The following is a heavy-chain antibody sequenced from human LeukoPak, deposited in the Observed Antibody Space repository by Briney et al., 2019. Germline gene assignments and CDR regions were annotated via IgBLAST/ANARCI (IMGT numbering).Heavy chain of an antibody. Sequence: ASVTVSCKASGGTFSSYAISWVRQAPGQGLEWMGRIIPILGIANYAQKFQGRVTITADKSTSTAYMELSSLRSEDTAVYYCARDDRYDYVWGSYANWFDPWGQGTLVTVSS. CDR1: GGTFSSYA. CDR2: IIPILGIA. V-gene: IGHV1-69*04. CDR3: ARDDRYDYVWGSYANWFDP. D-gene: IGHD3-16*01. J-gene: IGHJ5*02.